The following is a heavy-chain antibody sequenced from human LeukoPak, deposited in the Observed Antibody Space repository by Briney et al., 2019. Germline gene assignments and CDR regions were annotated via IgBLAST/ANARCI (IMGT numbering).Heavy chain of an antibody. CDR2: IGTTGDT. V-gene: IGHV3-13*01. Sequence: PGGSLRLSCAASGFTFSTYDIHWVRQPTGKGLEWVSAIGTTGDTYYADSVKGRFTISRENAKNSVYLQMNSLRAEDTAVYYCASLAVAGDSGDPVPYYFDYWGQGTLVTVSS. D-gene: IGHD6-19*01. CDR1: GFTFSTYD. CDR3: ASLAVAGDSGDPVPYYFDY. J-gene: IGHJ4*02.